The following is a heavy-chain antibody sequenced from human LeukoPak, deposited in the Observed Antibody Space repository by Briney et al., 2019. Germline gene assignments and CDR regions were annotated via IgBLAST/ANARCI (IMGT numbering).Heavy chain of an antibody. CDR1: GFTFSSYW. Sequence: PGGSLRLSCAASGFTFSSYWMHWVRQAPGKGLVWVSRINSDGSSTTYADSVKGRFTISRDNAKNTVYVQMNSLRAEDTAVYYCARDLLTTVTTIDYWGQGTLVTVSS. CDR3: ARDLLTTVTTIDY. CDR2: INSDGSST. V-gene: IGHV3-74*01. D-gene: IGHD4-17*01. J-gene: IGHJ4*02.